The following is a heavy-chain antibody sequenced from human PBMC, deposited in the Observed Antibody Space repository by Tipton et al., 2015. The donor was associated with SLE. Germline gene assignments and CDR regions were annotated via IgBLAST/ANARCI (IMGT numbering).Heavy chain of an antibody. CDR2: IRYDGSNK. V-gene: IGHV3-30*02. CDR1: GFTFSSYG. Sequence: SLRLSCAASGFTFSSYGMHWVRQAPGKGLEWVAFIRYDGSNKYYADSVKGRFTISRDNSKNTLYLQMNSLRAEDTAVYYCAKVGFKQQLVVDYWGQGTLVTVSS. D-gene: IGHD6-13*01. CDR3: AKVGFKQQLVVDY. J-gene: IGHJ4*02.